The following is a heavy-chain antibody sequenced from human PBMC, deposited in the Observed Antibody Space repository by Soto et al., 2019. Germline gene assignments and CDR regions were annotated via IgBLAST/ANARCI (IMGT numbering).Heavy chain of an antibody. CDR3: ASDRPYYYDSSGYYHGAWFDP. V-gene: IGHV1-69*12. CDR1: GGTFSSYA. Sequence: QVQLVQSGAEVKKPGSSVKVSCKASGGTFSSYAISWVRQAPGQGLEWMGGIIPIFGTANYAQKFQGRVTITADESTSTAYMELSSLRSEDTAVYYCASDRPYYYDSSGYYHGAWFDPWGQGTLVTVSS. J-gene: IGHJ5*02. D-gene: IGHD3-22*01. CDR2: IIPIFGTA.